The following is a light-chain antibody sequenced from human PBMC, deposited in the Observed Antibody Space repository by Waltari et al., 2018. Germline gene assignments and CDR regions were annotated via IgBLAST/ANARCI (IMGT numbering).Light chain of an antibody. Sequence: QSALTQPASVSGSPGQSITISCTGSSSNVGRYNYVSWYQQFPDRAPKLMIYDVTNRPSWVSNRFSGSKSANTASLTISGLQPEDEADYYCASYIPGSTLVFGGGTKLTVL. J-gene: IGLJ3*02. CDR2: DVT. V-gene: IGLV2-14*01. CDR3: ASYIPGSTLV. CDR1: SSNVGRYNY.